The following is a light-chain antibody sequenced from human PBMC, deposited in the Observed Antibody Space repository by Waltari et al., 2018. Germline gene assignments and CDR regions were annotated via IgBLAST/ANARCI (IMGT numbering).Light chain of an antibody. CDR3: QQFGGSPKYT. Sequence: EIVLTQSPGTLSLSPGERATLSCRASQIISNNYLAWYQAKPGQAPRLLIYCISHRATGIPDRFSGGGSGTDFTLTISRLEPEDFAVYYCQQFGGSPKYTFGQGTKLEIK. CDR2: CIS. CDR1: QIISNNY. V-gene: IGKV3-20*01. J-gene: IGKJ2*01.